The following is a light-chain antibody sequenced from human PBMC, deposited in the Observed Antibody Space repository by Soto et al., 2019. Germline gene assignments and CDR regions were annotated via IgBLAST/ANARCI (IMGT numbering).Light chain of an antibody. J-gene: IGLJ7*01. V-gene: IGLV2-14*01. CDR1: SSDVGAYNY. CDR3: ATWDDSLNAAV. CDR2: EVS. Sequence: QSVLTQPASVSGSPGQSITISCTGTSSDVGAYNYVSWYQQHPGKAPKLMIYEVSNRPSGVSDRFSGSRSGNTASLTISGLQSDDEAHYYCATWDDSLNAAVFGGGTQLTVL.